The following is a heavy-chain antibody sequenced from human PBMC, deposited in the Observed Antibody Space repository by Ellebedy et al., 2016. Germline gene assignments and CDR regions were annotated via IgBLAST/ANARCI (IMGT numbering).Heavy chain of an antibody. D-gene: IGHD3-22*01. J-gene: IGHJ6*02. CDR3: ARESGDYDSSGYYPGGMDV. Sequence: GGSLRLXXAASGFTFSSYSMNWVRQAPGKGLEWVAVISYDGSNKYYADSVKGRFTISRDNSKNMLYLQMNSLRAEDTAVYYCARESGDYDSSGYYPGGMDVWGQGTTVTVSS. CDR1: GFTFSSYS. CDR2: ISYDGSNK. V-gene: IGHV3-30*03.